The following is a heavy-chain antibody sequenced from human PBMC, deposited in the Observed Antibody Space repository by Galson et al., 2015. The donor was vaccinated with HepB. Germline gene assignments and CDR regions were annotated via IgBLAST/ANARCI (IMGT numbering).Heavy chain of an antibody. CDR3: ARSVVAGPIYYFYGMDV. Sequence: SVKVSCKASGYSFTSYYMHWVRQAPGQGLEWMGIINPSSGITRYVQKFQGRLTMTRDTSTRTLYMDLSSLRFEDTAVYYCARSVVAGPIYYFYGMDVWGQGTTVTVSS. V-gene: IGHV1-46*01. J-gene: IGHJ6*02. CDR1: GYSFTSYY. D-gene: IGHD2-2*01. CDR2: INPSSGIT.